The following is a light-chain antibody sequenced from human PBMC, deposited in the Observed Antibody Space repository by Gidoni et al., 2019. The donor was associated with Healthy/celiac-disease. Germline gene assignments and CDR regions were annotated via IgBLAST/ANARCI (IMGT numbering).Light chain of an antibody. V-gene: IGLV2-23*01. CDR1: SSDVGGYNL. Sequence: QSALTQPAPVSGSPGQSITISCTGTSSDVGGYNLVSWYQQHPGKAPKLMIYAGSKRPSGVSNRFSGSKSGNTASLTISGLQAEDEADYYCCSYAGSVVFGGGTKLTVL. CDR2: AGS. CDR3: CSYAGSVV. J-gene: IGLJ2*01.